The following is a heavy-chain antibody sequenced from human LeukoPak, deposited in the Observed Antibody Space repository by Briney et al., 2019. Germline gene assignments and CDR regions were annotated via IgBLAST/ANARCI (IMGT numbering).Heavy chain of an antibody. D-gene: IGHD2-2*01. V-gene: IGHV1-8*01. J-gene: IGHJ3*02. CDR2: MNPNSGNT. CDR3: ARGYCSSTSCADDAFDI. Sequence: ASVKDSCQASGYTFLRYDINSVRQATGKGLEWMGWMNPNSGNTGYAQKFQGRVTMTRNTSISTAYMELSSLRSEDTAVYYCARGYCSSTSCADDAFDIWGQGTMVTVAS. CDR1: GYTFLRYD.